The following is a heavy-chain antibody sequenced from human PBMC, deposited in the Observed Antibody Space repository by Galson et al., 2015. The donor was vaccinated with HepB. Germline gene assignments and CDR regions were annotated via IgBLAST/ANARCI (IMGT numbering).Heavy chain of an antibody. CDR1: GYTFTSYA. Sequence: QSGAEVKKPGESLKVSCKASGYTFTSYAMHWVRQAPGQRLEWMGWINAGNGNTKYSQKFQGRVTITRDTSASTAYMELSSLRSEDTAVYYCARAVPSFYDFWSGFDYWGQGTLVTVSS. J-gene: IGHJ4*02. CDR3: ARAVPSFYDFWSGFDY. V-gene: IGHV1-3*01. CDR2: INAGNGNT. D-gene: IGHD3-3*01.